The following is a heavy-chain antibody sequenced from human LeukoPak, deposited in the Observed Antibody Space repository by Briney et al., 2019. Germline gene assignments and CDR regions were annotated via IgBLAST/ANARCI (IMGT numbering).Heavy chain of an antibody. J-gene: IGHJ4*02. Sequence: SETLSLTCAVYGGSFSGYYWSWIRQPPGKGLEWIGEINHSGSTNYNPSLKSRVTISVDTSKNQFSLKLSSVTAADTAVYYCARGPYGSDYWGRGTLVTVSS. V-gene: IGHV4-34*01. D-gene: IGHD3-10*01. CDR3: ARGPYGSDY. CDR2: INHSGST. CDR1: GGSFSGYY.